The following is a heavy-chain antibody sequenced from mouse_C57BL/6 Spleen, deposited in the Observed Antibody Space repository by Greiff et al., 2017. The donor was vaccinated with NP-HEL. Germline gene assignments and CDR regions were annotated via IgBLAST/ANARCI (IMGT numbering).Heavy chain of an antibody. V-gene: IGHV1-50*01. CDR2: IDPSDSYT. Sequence: QVQLQQPGAELVKPGASVKLSCKASGYTFTSYWMQWVKQRPGQGLEWIGEIDPSDSYTNYNQKFKGKATLTVDTSSSTAYMQLSSLTSEDSAVYYCARSGDYEDGDYWGQGTSVTVSS. CDR1: GYTFTSYW. J-gene: IGHJ4*01. CDR3: ARSGDYEDGDY. D-gene: IGHD2-4*01.